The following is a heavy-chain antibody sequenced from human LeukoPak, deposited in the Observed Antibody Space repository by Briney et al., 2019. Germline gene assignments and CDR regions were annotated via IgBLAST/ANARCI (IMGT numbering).Heavy chain of an antibody. CDR1: GFTFSNYV. J-gene: IGHJ6*03. D-gene: IGHD2-15*01. Sequence: GGSLRLSCAASGFTFSNYVIHWVRQAPGKGLEWVSAISGSGGNIYYADSVKGRFTISRDNSKNTLSLQMNSLRAEDTAIYYCAKNGDRGAYCTGGTCYPYFYYYMDVWGKGTTVTI. CDR3: AKNGDRGAYCTGGTCYPYFYYYMDV. V-gene: IGHV3-23*01. CDR2: ISGSGGNI.